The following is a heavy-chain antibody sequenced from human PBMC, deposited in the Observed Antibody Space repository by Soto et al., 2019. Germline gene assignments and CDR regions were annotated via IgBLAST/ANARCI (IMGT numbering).Heavy chain of an antibody. Sequence: HVQLVQSGAEVKKPGASVKVSCKASGYTFTSYGISWVRQAPGQGLEWMGWISAYNGNTNYAQKLQGRVTMTTDPSTSTAYVERRSMRSDDTAVSYCARESEQLDRAVLYYGMAVGGQGTTVTVSS. J-gene: IGHJ6*02. V-gene: IGHV1-18*01. D-gene: IGHD1-1*01. CDR1: GYTFTSYG. CDR3: ARESEQLDRAVLYYGMAV. CDR2: ISAYNGNT.